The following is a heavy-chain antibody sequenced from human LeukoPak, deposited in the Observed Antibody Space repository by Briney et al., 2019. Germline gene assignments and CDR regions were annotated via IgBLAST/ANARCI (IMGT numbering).Heavy chain of an antibody. V-gene: IGHV1-2*02. D-gene: IGHD3-10*01. Sequence: ASVKVSCKASGYTFTGYYMHGVRQAPGQGLEWMGWINPNSGGTNYAQKLQGRGTMTRDTSISTAYMELSRLRSDDTAVYYCATNYSGSRSSYSNQYYFDYWGQGTLVTVSS. J-gene: IGHJ4*02. CDR1: GYTFTGYY. CDR3: ATNYSGSRSSYSNQYYFDY. CDR2: INPNSGGT.